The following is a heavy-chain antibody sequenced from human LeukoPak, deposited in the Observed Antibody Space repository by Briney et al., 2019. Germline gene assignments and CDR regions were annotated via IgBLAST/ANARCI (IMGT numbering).Heavy chain of an antibody. Sequence: PGXSLRLSCAASGFTFDDYAMHWVRQAPGKGLEWVSGISWNSGSIGYADSVKGRFTISRDNAKNSLYLQMNSLRAEDTALYYCAKDMGDYYDSSGYYDYWGQGTLVTVSS. CDR3: AKDMGDYYDSSGYYDY. J-gene: IGHJ4*02. CDR1: GFTFDDYA. V-gene: IGHV3-9*01. D-gene: IGHD3-22*01. CDR2: ISWNSGSI.